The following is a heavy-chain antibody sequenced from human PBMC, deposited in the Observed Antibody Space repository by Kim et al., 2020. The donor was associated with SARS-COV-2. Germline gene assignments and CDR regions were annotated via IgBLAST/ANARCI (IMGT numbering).Heavy chain of an antibody. J-gene: IGHJ3*02. CDR2: IYPGDSDT. V-gene: IGHV5-51*01. Sequence: GESLKISCQGSGYSFTGYCIAWVRQMPGKGLEWMGIIYPGDSDTRYSPSFQGQVTISVDKSISTAYLQWSSLKASDTAIYYCARTYSSSSLDAFDIWGQG. CDR3: ARTYSSSSLDAFDI. D-gene: IGHD6-13*01. CDR1: GYSFTGYC.